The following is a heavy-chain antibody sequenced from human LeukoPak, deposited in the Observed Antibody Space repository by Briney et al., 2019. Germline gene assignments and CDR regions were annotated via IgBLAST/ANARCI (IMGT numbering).Heavy chain of an antibody. CDR1: GYTFTAYY. D-gene: IGHD5-18*01. V-gene: IGHV1-2*02. CDR2: INPNTGDT. J-gene: IGHJ4*02. Sequence: ASAKVSCKASGYTFTAYYMRWVRQAPGQGLEWMGWINPNTGDTNYAQNFQGRVTMNRDTSISTAYMELSSLRSDDTAVYYCARSADGYTCGHFDFWGQGTLVTVSS. CDR3: ARSADGYTCGHFDF.